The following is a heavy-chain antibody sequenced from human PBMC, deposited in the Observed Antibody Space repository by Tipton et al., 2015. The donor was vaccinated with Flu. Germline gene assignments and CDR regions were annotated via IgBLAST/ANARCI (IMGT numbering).Heavy chain of an antibody. J-gene: IGHJ4*02. CDR2: IYHSGTT. V-gene: IGHV4-38-2*02. D-gene: IGHD1-26*01. CDR1: GYSISSGYY. Sequence: ILSLTCAVSGYSISSGYYWGWIRQPPGKGLEWIGSIYHSGTTYYNPSLKSRVTISVDTSKNQFSLKLTSMTAADTAVYYCARDRWEYIRGFDSWGQGTLVTVSP. CDR3: ARDRWEYIRGFDS.